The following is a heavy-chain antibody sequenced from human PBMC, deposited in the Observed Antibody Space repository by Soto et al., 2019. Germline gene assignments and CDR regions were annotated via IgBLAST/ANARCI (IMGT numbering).Heavy chain of an antibody. J-gene: IGHJ6*01. D-gene: IGHD2-2*01. Sequence: QVQLVQSGAEVKKPGASVKVSCKASGYTVTSYYMHWVRQAPGQGLEWMGIINPKSGSTTYAQKFQGRVTMTRDTSTSTVYMELTSLTSGDTAVYYCARAGIAYCTSTTCYLYYYVMDVW. CDR3: ARAGIAYCTSTTCYLYYYVMDV. CDR2: INPKSGST. V-gene: IGHV1-46*01. CDR1: GYTVTSYY.